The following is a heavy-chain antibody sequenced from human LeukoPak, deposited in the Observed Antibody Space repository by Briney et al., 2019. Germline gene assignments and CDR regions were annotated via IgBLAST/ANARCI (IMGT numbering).Heavy chain of an antibody. J-gene: IGHJ3*02. V-gene: IGHV4-34*01. CDR1: GGSFSGYY. CDR2: INHSGST. CDR3: ARNQIGDDAFDI. D-gene: IGHD3-10*01. Sequence: PSETLSLTCAVYGGSFSGYYWSWIRQPPGKGLEWIGEINHSGSTNYNPSLKSRVTISVDKSKNQFSLKLSSVTAADTAVYYCARNQIGDDAFDIWGQGTMVTVSS.